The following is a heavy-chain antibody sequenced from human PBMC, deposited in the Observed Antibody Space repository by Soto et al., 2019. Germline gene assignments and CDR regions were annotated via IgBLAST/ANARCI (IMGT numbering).Heavy chain of an antibody. D-gene: IGHD3-16*02. J-gene: IGHJ4*02. CDR2: SAPHSGRT. CDR1: GYAFTIYG. CDR3: ARDATGSDHSVY. Sequence: QVQLVQSGPEVKKPGASVRVSCMTSGYAFTIYGVNWVLQVPGQGREWMGWSAPHSGRTTYLPKFQGRVTITADPSTNTAYMELTSLSSDDTGIYVCARDATGSDHSVYWGQGTVVTVSA. V-gene: IGHV1-18*04.